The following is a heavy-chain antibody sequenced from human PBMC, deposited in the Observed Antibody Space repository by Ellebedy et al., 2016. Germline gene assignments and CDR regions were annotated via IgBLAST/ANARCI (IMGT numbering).Heavy chain of an antibody. J-gene: IGHJ6*02. D-gene: IGHD6-19*01. V-gene: IGHV3-30*03. Sequence: GGSLRLSXAASGFTFSSYGMHWVRQAPGKGLEWVAVISYDGSNKYYADSVKGRFTISRDNSKNTLYLQMNSLRAEDTAVYYCAREGWLVDYYYYGMDVWGQGTTVTVSS. CDR3: AREGWLVDYYYYGMDV. CDR1: GFTFSSYG. CDR2: ISYDGSNK.